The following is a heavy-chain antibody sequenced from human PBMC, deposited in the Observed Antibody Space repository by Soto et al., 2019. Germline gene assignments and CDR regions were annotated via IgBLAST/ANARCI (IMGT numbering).Heavy chain of an antibody. CDR3: ARGKSKWGHYYYYGMDV. V-gene: IGHV4-34*01. Sequence: KTSETLSLTCAVYGGSFSGYYWSWIRQPPGKGLEWIGEINHSGSTNYNPSLKSRVTISVDTSKNQFSLKLSSVTAADTAVYYCARGKSKWGHYYYYGMDVWGQGTTVTVSS. CDR2: INHSGST. J-gene: IGHJ6*02. D-gene: IGHD7-27*01. CDR1: GGSFSGYY.